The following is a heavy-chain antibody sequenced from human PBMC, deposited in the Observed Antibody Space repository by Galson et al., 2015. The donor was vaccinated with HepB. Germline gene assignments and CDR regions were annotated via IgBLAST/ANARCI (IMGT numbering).Heavy chain of an antibody. J-gene: IGHJ3*02. CDR3: AKGLRRGYSGYDPNAFDI. D-gene: IGHD5-12*01. CDR1: GFTFSSYG. CDR2: ISYDGGNK. Sequence: SLRLSCAASGFTFSSYGMHWVRQAPGKGLEWVAVISYDGGNKYYADSVKGRFTISRDNSKNTLYLQMNSLRAEDTAVYYCAKGLRRGYSGYDPNAFDIWGQGTMVTVSS. V-gene: IGHV3-30*18.